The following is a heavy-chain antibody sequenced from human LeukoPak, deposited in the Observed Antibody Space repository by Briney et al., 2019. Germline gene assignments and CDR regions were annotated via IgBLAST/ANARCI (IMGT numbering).Heavy chain of an antibody. D-gene: IGHD3-22*01. CDR1: GFTFSSYA. CDR3: ARGQYYYDSSGSHYFDY. Sequence: GSLRLSCAASGFTFSSYAMHWVRQAPGKGLEWVAVISYDGSNKYYADSVKGRFTISRDNSKNTLYLQMNSLRAEDTAVYYCARGQYYYDSSGSHYFDYWGQGTLVTVSS. V-gene: IGHV3-30*04. CDR2: ISYDGSNK. J-gene: IGHJ4*02.